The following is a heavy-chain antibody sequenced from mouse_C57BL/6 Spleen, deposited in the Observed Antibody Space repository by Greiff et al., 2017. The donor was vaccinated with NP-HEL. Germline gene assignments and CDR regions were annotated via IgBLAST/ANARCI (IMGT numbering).Heavy chain of an antibody. CDR1: GYTFTSYW. D-gene: IGHD1-1*01. CDR2: IDPSDSYT. CDR3: ARRSSPAMDY. J-gene: IGHJ4*01. Sequence: QVQVQQPGAELVKPGASVKLSCKASGYTFTSYWMQWVKQRPGQGLEWIGEIDPSDSYTNYNQKFKGKATLTVDTSSSTAYMQLSSLTSEDSAVYYCARRSSPAMDYWGQGTSVTVSS. V-gene: IGHV1-50*01.